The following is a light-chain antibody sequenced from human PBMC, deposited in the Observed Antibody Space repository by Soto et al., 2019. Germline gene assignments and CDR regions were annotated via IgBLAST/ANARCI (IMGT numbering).Light chain of an antibody. CDR1: SSDVGGYIY. V-gene: IGLV2-14*01. CDR2: EVT. CDR3: SSYTSSSTPYV. J-gene: IGLJ1*01. Sequence: QSALTQPASVSGSPGQSITISCTGTSSDVGGYIYVSWYQQHPGTAPKLMIYEVTNRPSGVSNRFSGSKSGNTASLTISGLHADDEADYYCSSYTSSSTPYVFGTGTKVTGL.